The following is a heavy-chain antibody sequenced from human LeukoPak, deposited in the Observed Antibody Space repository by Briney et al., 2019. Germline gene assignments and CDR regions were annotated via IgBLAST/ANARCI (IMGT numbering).Heavy chain of an antibody. CDR2: IFYSGSS. CDR1: GGSISSYY. Sequence: RSSETLSLTCTVSGGSISSYYWSWIRQPPGKGLEWIGYIFYSGSSNYNPSLESRVPISIDTSKHQFSMKLRSVTVADTAVYYCPRVLTILRRLIFPLHHLDYRRQGVLVPVSS. D-gene: IGHD3-10*01. CDR3: PRVLTILRRLIFPLHHLDY. V-gene: IGHV4-59*12. J-gene: IGHJ4*02.